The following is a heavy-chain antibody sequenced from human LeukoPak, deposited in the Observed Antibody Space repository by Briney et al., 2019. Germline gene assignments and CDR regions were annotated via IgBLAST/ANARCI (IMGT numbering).Heavy chain of an antibody. Sequence: GASVKVSCKASGYTFTSYYMHWVRQAPGQGLEWMGIINPSGGSTSYAQKFQGRVTMTRDTSTSTVYMELSSLRSEDTAVYYCARDGEYYYDSSGSPSSDYWGQGTLVTVSS. CDR1: GYTFTSYY. V-gene: IGHV1-46*01. D-gene: IGHD3-22*01. CDR3: ARDGEYYYDSSGSPSSDY. J-gene: IGHJ4*02. CDR2: INPSGGST.